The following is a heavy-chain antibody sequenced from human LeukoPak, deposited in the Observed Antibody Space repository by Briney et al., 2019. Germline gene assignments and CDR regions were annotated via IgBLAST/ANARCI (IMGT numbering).Heavy chain of an antibody. Sequence: SETLSLTCTVSSGSIIGYYWGWVRQPPGKGLEWIGYIQYSGTTEYNPSLASRATISVDTAKDPFSLNLRSVTAADTAVYYCARDRAAGTLDFWGQGTLVTVSS. CDR1: SGSIIGYY. CDR2: IQYSGTT. CDR3: ARDRAAGTLDF. D-gene: IGHD6-13*01. J-gene: IGHJ4*02. V-gene: IGHV4-59*01.